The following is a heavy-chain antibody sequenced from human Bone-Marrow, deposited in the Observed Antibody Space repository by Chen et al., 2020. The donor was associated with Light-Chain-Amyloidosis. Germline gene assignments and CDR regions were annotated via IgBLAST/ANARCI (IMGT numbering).Heavy chain of an antibody. CDR1: GYTFPNYW. V-gene: IGHV5-51*01. D-gene: IGHD5-12*01. Sequence: EVQLEQSGPEVKKPGESLKISCKGSGYTFPNYWIGWVRQMPGKGLEWMGVIYPDDSDARYSPSFEGQVTISADKSITTAYLQWRSLKASDTAMYHCARRRDGYNFDYWGQGILVTVSS. J-gene: IGHJ4*02. CDR3: ARRRDGYNFDY. CDR2: IYPDDSDA.